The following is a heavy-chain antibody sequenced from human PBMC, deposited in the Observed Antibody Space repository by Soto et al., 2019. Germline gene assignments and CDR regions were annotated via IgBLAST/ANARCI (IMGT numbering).Heavy chain of an antibody. J-gene: IGHJ4*02. CDR2: ISWNSGSI. V-gene: IGHV3-9*01. CDR1: GFTFDDYA. CDR3: AKTAAGAASPFDY. Sequence: EVQLVESGGGLVQPGRSLRLSCAASGFTFDDYAMHWVRQAPGKGLEWVSGISWNSGSIGYADSVKGRFTISRDNAKNSLYLQMNSLRAEDTALYYCAKTAAGAASPFDYWGQGTLVTVSS. D-gene: IGHD6-6*01.